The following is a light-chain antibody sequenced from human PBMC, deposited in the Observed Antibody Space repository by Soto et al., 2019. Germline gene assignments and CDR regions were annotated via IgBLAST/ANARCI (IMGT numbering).Light chain of an antibody. CDR3: QQYDDWPLS. V-gene: IGKV3-15*01. Sequence: EVVITQSPATLSVSPGERATLSCRASQNINTNLAWYQQKPGQPPKFLIYGASTRATGIPARFSGSGSGTEFTLTISXLQSEDFVIYYCQQYDDWPLSFGQGTRLEIK. CDR2: GAS. J-gene: IGKJ5*01. CDR1: QNINTN.